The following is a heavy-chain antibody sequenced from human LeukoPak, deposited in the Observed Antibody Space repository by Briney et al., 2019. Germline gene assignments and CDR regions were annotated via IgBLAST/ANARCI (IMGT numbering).Heavy chain of an antibody. V-gene: IGHV3-11*01. CDR2: ISSSVSAM. CDR3: ARAGSGSYFDY. J-gene: IGHJ4*02. Sequence: SCKASGYTFTGYYMHWVRQAPGKGLEWVSYISSSVSAMYYADSVKGRFTISRDNAKNSLYLQMNSLRAEDTAVYYCARAGSGSYFDYWGQGTLVTVSS. CDR1: GYTFTGYY. D-gene: IGHD1-26*01.